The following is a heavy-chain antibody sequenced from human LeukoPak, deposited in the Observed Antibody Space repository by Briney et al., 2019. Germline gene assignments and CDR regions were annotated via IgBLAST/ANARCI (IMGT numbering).Heavy chain of an antibody. CDR2: ISAYNGNT. V-gene: IGHV1-18*01. CDR1: GYTFTSYG. J-gene: IGHJ3*02. D-gene: IGHD1-26*01. CDR3: ARATSGSRDAFDI. Sequence: ASVKVSCKASGYTFTSYGISWVRQAPGQGLEWMGWISAYNGNTNYAQKLQGRVTMTTDTSTSTVYMELSSLRSEDTAVYYCARATSGSRDAFDIWGQGTMVTVSS.